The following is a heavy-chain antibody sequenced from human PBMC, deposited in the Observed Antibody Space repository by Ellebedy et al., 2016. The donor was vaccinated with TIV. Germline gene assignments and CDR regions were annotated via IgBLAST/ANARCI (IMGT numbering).Heavy chain of an antibody. V-gene: IGHV3-48*02. CDR1: GFTLSAYN. CDR3: ASGYSGGFYGIDY. D-gene: IGHD5-12*01. Sequence: GESLKISCAVSGFTLSAYNMNWVRQAPGKGLECVSYMTSDTRTIYYADSVKGRFTISRDNAKNSLYLQMDSLRDEDTAVYYCASGYSGGFYGIDYWGQGTLVIVSS. CDR2: MTSDTRTI. J-gene: IGHJ4*02.